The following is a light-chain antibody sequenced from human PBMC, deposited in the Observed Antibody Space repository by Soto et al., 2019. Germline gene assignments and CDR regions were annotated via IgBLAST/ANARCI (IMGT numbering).Light chain of an antibody. J-gene: IGLJ2*01. CDR3: GTWDSSLSAVV. CDR1: SSNIGNNY. CDR2: DNN. Sequence: VVTQPPSVSAAPGQKVTISCSGSSSNIGNNYVSWYQQLPGTAPKLLIYDNNKRPSGIPDRFSGSKSGTSATLGITGLQTGDEADYYCGTWDSSLSAVVFGGGTRLTVL. V-gene: IGLV1-51*01.